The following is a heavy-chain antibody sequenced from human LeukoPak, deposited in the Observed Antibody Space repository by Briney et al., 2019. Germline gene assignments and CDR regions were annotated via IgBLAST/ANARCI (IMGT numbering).Heavy chain of an antibody. J-gene: IGHJ4*02. V-gene: IGHV4-34*01. D-gene: IGHD2-2*01. Sequence: SETLSLTCAVYGGSFSGYYWSWIRQPPGKGLEWIGEINHSGSTNYNPSLKSRVTISVDTSKNQFSLKLSSVTAADTAVYYCARGRGYQLRPLDYWGQGTLVTVSS. CDR3: ARGRGYQLRPLDY. CDR1: GGSFSGYY. CDR2: INHSGST.